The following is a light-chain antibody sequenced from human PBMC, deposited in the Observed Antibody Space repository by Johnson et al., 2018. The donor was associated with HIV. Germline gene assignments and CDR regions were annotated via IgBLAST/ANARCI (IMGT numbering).Light chain of an antibody. CDR2: EDN. J-gene: IGLJ1*01. Sequence: QPVLTQPPSVSAAPGQKVTVSCSGSSSNIENNFVSWYQQLPGTAPKLLIYEDNKRPSGIPDRFSGSKYGTSATLGITGLQTGDEADYYCGTWDSSLTLYVFGTGTKVTVL. CDR3: GTWDSSLTLYV. V-gene: IGLV1-51*02. CDR1: SSNIENNF.